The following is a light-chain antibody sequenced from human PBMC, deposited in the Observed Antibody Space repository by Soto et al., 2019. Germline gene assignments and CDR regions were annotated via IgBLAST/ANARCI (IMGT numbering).Light chain of an antibody. CDR1: SSDVGGYNY. CDR3: SSYTSSSTLVV. CDR2: DVS. Sequence: QSALTQPASVSGSPGQSITISCTGTSSDVGGYNYVSWYQQHPGKAPKLMIYDVSNRPSGVSNRFSGSQSGNTASLTISGLQAEDEADYSCSSYTSSSTLVVFGTGTKLTVL. V-gene: IGLV2-14*01. J-gene: IGLJ1*01.